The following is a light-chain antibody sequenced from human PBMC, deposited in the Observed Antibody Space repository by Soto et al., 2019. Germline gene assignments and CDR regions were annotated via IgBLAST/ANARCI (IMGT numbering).Light chain of an antibody. CDR1: QYIKNE. V-gene: IGKV1-6*01. CDR2: AAA. Sequence: AIQMTQSPSSLSASVGDRVTITCRASQYIKNELGWYQQKPGKAPNVLIYAAATLLSGVPSRFSGAGSGTEFTLTISSLQPEDFATYYCLQYHNYPWTFGQGTRVEIK. CDR3: LQYHNYPWT. J-gene: IGKJ1*01.